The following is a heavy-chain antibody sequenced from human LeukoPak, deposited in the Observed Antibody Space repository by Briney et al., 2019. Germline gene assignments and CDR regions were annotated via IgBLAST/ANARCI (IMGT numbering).Heavy chain of an antibody. CDR1: GYTFTSYG. V-gene: IGHV1-18*01. CDR3: ARDVMITFGGVIPPGGFDP. D-gene: IGHD3-16*02. CDR2: ISAYNGNT. J-gene: IGHJ5*02. Sequence: ASVKVSCKASGYTFTSYGISWVRQAPGQGLEWMGWISAYNGNTNYAQKLQGRVTMTTDTSTSTAYMELRSLRSDDTAVYYCARDVMITFGGVIPPGGFDPWGQGTLVTVSS.